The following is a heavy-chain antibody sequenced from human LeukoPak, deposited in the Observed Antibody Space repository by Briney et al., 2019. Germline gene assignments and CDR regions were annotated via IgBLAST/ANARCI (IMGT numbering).Heavy chain of an antibody. CDR2: ISSSSSYI. Sequence: GGSLRLSCAASGFTFSSYSMNWVRQAPGKGLEWVSSISSSSSYIYYSDSVKGRFTISRDNAKNSLYLQMNSLRAEDTAVYYCAKDPYRNVDIVAYFDYWGQGTLVTVSS. CDR1: GFTFSSYS. D-gene: IGHD5-12*01. V-gene: IGHV3-21*04. J-gene: IGHJ4*02. CDR3: AKDPYRNVDIVAYFDY.